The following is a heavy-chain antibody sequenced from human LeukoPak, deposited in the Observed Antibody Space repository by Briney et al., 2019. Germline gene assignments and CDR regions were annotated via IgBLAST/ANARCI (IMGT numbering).Heavy chain of an antibody. CDR1: GYSFTNYW. Sequence: GESLKISCKGGGYSFTNYWIVWVRQMPGKGLEWMGVIYYDDSETQYSPSFQGQVTISADKSISTAYLQWSSLKASDTAMYYRARQFSGYFDWSPYYFDYWGQGTLVTVSS. CDR2: IYYDDSET. D-gene: IGHD3-9*01. J-gene: IGHJ4*02. CDR3: ARQFSGYFDWSPYYFDY. V-gene: IGHV5-51*01.